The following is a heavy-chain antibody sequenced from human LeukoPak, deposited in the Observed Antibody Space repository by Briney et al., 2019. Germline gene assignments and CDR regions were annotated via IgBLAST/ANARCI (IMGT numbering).Heavy chain of an antibody. CDR2: ISDDDGRNK. Sequence: GGPLRLSCAASGFTFRYYLIHWVRQTPGKELEWVAGISDDDGRNKYYADSVKGRFTISRDNSRNTLYLQMNSLRAEDTAVYYCARDLGASYYNAMDVWGPGTTVTVSS. CDR1: GFTFRYYL. V-gene: IGHV3-30*04. J-gene: IGHJ6*02. CDR3: ARDLGASYYNAMDV.